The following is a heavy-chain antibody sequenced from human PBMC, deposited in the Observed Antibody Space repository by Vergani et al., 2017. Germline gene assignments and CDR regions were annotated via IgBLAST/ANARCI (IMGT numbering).Heavy chain of an antibody. CDR1: GFVFSESP. J-gene: IGHJ4*02. V-gene: IGHV3-73*01. Sequence: EVQLMASGGGWAPPGGSLRLSCAASGFVFSESPIHWVRQVPGKGLEWLGHIRRRSELYATAYGPSLIGRATISRDDSTNKAYLQLSSLGTDDTAIYFCSAQTQSCHDYWGQGTLVAVSS. CDR2: IRRRSELYAT. CDR3: SAQTQSCHDY. D-gene: IGHD3-10*01.